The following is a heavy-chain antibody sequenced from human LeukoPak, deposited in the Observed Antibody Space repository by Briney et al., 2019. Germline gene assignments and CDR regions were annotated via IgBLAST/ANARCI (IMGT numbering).Heavy chain of an antibody. V-gene: IGHV1-2*02. Sequence: ASVKVSCKASGYTFTSNYMHWVRQAPGQGLEWMGWINPNSGGTNYAQKFQGRVTMTRDTSISTAYMELSRLRSDDTAVYYCARDRGTTVTTLHFDPWGQGTLVTVSS. J-gene: IGHJ5*02. CDR1: GYTFTSNY. D-gene: IGHD4-17*01. CDR3: ARDRGTTVTTLHFDP. CDR2: INPNSGGT.